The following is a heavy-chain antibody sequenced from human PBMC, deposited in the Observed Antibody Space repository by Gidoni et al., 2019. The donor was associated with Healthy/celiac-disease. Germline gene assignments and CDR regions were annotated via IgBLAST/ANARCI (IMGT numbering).Heavy chain of an antibody. CDR3: ARVSRSSFSLAYYYYGMDV. CDR2: IYYSGST. D-gene: IGHD6-6*01. J-gene: IGHJ6*02. V-gene: IGHV4-39*07. Sequence: QLQLQESGPGLVKPSETLSLTCTVSGGSISSSSYYWGWIRQPPGKGLEWIGSIYYSGSTYYNPSLKSRVTISVDTSKNQFSLKLSSVTAADTAVYYCARVSRSSFSLAYYYYGMDVWGQGTTVTVSS. CDR1: GGSISSSSYY.